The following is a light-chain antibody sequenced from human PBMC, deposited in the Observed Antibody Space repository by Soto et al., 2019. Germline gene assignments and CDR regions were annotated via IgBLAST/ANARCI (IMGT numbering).Light chain of an antibody. CDR3: QQYGSLWT. V-gene: IGKV3-20*01. CDR2: DAS. J-gene: IGKJ1*01. CDR1: QSISTY. Sequence: IVLTQSPSTLSLSKGESPALSCRASQSISTYLAWYQQKPGQAPRLFIYDASSRATGIPDRLSGSGSGTDFTLTISRMEPEDFAVYYCQQYGSLWTFGQGTKVDI.